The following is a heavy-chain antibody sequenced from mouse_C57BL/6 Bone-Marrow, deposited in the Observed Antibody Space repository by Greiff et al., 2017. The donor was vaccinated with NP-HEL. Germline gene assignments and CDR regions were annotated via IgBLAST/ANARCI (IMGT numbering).Heavy chain of an antibody. Sequence: QVQLQQPGAELVRPGSSVKLSCKASGYTFTSYWMDWVKQRPGQGLEWIGNIYPSDSETHYNPKFKEKATLTVDKSSSTAYMQLSSRTSEDSAVYYCAIQGAVPYWGQGTTLTVSS. V-gene: IGHV1-61*01. D-gene: IGHD1-1*01. CDR1: GYTFTSYW. CDR2: IYPSDSET. J-gene: IGHJ2*01. CDR3: AIQGAVPY.